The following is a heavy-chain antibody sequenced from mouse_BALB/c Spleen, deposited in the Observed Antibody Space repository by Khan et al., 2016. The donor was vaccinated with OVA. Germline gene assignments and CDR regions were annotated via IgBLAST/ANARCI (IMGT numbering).Heavy chain of an antibody. CDR1: GYTFTSYW. D-gene: IGHD1-1*01. CDR2: INPSTDYT. CDR3: TNHGSSSAWFTY. Sequence: VQLQESGAELAKPGASVKMSCKASGYTFTSYWMHWVKQRPGQGLEWIGYINPSTDYTEYNQKFKDKATLTADKSSSTAYMQLTSLTSEDSAVYYCTNHGSSSAWFTYWGQETLVTVSA. J-gene: IGHJ3*01. V-gene: IGHV1-7*01.